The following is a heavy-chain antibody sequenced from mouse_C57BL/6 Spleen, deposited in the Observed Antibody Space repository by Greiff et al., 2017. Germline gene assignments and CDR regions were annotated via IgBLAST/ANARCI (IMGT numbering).Heavy chain of an antibody. V-gene: IGHV1-64*01. CDR2: IHPNSGST. CDR1: GYTFTSYW. D-gene: IGHD2-3*01. CDR3: ARDYDGYYVKYFDV. J-gene: IGHJ1*03. Sequence: QVQLQQPGAELVKPGASVKLSCKASGYTFTSYWMHWVKQRPGQGLEWIGMIHPNSGSTNYNEKFKSKATLTVDKSSSTAYMQLSRLTSEASAVYYGARDYDGYYVKYFDVWGKGTTVTVSS.